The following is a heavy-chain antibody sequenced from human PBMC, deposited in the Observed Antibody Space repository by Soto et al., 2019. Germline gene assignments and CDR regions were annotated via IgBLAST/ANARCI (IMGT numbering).Heavy chain of an antibody. Sequence: QVQLVQSGAEVKKPGASVKVSCKASGYTFTSYAISWVRQAPGQGLEWMGWIIAYNGNTKYAQKLQGRVTMTTDTSTSPAFMELRSLRSADTAVYYCARDAPPADYWGQGTLVTVSS. V-gene: IGHV1-18*01. CDR2: IIAYNGNT. CDR3: ARDAPPADY. CDR1: GYTFTSYA. J-gene: IGHJ4*02.